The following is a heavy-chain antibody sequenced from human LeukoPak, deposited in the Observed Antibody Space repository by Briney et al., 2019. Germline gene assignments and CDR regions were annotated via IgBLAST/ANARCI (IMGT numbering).Heavy chain of an antibody. J-gene: IGHJ3*02. CDR2: IYHSGST. V-gene: IGHV4-30-2*01. Sequence: SETLSLTCAVSGGSISSGGYSWSWIRQPPGKGLKWIGYIYHSGSTYYNPSLKSRVTISVDRSKNQFSLKLSSVTAADTAVYYCARGPRGYSGYESAFDIWGQGTMVTVSS. CDR3: ARGPRGYSGYESAFDI. D-gene: IGHD5-12*01. CDR1: GGSISSGGYS.